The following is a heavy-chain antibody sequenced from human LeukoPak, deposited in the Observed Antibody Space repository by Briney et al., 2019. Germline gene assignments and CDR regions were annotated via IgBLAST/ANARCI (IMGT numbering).Heavy chain of an antibody. J-gene: IGHJ4*02. CDR1: GGSISSSNW. CDR2: IYHSGST. CDR3: ARLENGVVPAAMTIDY. D-gene: IGHD2-2*01. V-gene: IGHV4-4*02. Sequence: PSGTLSLTCAVSGGSISSSNWWSWVRQPPGKGLEWIGEIYHSGSTNYNPSLKSRVTISVDTSKNQFSLKLSSVTAADTAVYYCARLENGVVPAAMTIDYWGQGTLVTVSS.